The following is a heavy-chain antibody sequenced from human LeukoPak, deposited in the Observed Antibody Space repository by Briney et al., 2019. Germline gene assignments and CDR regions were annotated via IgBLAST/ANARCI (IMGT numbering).Heavy chain of an antibody. Sequence: SETLSLTCAVYGGSFSGYYWSWIRQPPGKGLEWIGEINHSGSTNYNPSLKSRVTISVDTSKNQFSLKLSSETAADTAVYYCARGIPPRRSDQLPRSWGELRSGAYYYMDVWGKGTTVTVSS. J-gene: IGHJ6*03. D-gene: IGHD2-2*01. CDR2: INHSGST. CDR1: GGSFSGYY. V-gene: IGHV4-34*01. CDR3: ARGIPPRRSDQLPRSWGELRSGAYYYMDV.